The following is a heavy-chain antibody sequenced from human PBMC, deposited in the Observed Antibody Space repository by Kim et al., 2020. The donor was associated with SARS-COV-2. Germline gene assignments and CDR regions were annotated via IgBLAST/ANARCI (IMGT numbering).Heavy chain of an antibody. CDR3: RVWIEAEKRDF. CDR1: GFNFDEMY. J-gene: IGHJ4*02. V-gene: IGHV3-72*01. Sequence: GGSLRLSCEMSGFNFDEMYLNWVRRAPGRGLEWVGRSASKGENYRSGHPASLKGRFVASRDGTNKMFHLQLNSLEFGDTATYFCRVWIEAEKRDFWGRGIAVTVS. CDR2: SASKGENYRS. D-gene: IGHD5-12*01.